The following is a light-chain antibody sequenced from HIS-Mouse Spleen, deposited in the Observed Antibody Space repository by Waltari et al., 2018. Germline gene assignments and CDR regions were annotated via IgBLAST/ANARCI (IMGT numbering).Light chain of an antibody. CDR3: NSRDSSGNHVV. J-gene: IGLJ2*01. CDR1: SLRSYY. Sequence: SSELTQDPAVSVALGQTVRITCQGDSLRSYYASWYQPKPGQAPVLVIYGKNNRPSGVPDRFSGSSSGNTASLTITVAQAEDEADYYCNSRDSSGNHVVFGGGTKLTVL. CDR2: GKN. V-gene: IGLV3-19*01.